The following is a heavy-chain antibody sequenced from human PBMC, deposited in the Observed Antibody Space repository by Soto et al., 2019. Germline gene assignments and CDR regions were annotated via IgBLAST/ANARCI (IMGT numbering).Heavy chain of an antibody. J-gene: IGHJ3*02. CDR1: GFTFSSYS. CDR2: ISSSSSYI. Sequence: GGSLRLSCAASGFTFSSYSMNWVRQAPGKGLEWVSSISSSSSYIYYADSVKGRFTISRDNAKNSLYLQMNSLRAEDTAVYYCARDRITIFGVVIPDAFDIWGQGTMVTVSS. V-gene: IGHV3-21*01. CDR3: ARDRITIFGVVIPDAFDI. D-gene: IGHD3-3*01.